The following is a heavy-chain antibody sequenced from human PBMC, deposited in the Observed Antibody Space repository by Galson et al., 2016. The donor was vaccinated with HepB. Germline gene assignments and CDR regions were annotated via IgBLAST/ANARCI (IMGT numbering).Heavy chain of an antibody. D-gene: IGHD6-6*01. J-gene: IGHJ4*02. Sequence: SLRLSCAASGFTFSTYDMHWVRQAPGNGLEWVTLISYNGGYRNYVDSVKGRCSISRDNSRDKLYLEMNSLRIEDTAVYYCARGNHKYSSSSLDYWGQGSLVTVSS. CDR3: ARGNHKYSSSSLDY. V-gene: IGHV3-30*04. CDR2: ISYNGGYR. CDR1: GFTFSTYD.